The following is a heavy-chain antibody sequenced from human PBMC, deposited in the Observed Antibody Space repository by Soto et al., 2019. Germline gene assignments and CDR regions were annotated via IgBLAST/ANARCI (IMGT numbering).Heavy chain of an antibody. CDR3: ARVKGYSSSPRQGANYYYGMDV. CDR2: MNPNSGNT. CDR1: GYTFTSYD. D-gene: IGHD6-6*01. J-gene: IGHJ6*02. Sequence: ASVKVSCKASGYTFTSYDINWVRQATGQGLEWMGWMNPNSGNTGYPQKFQGRVTMTRNTSISTAYMELSSLRSEDTAVYYCARVKGYSSSPRQGANYYYGMDVWGQGTTVTVSS. V-gene: IGHV1-8*01.